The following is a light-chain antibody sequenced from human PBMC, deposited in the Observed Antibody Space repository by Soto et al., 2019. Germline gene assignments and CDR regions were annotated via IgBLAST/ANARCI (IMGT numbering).Light chain of an antibody. CDR3: QQYDNWPPT. Sequence: EIVMTESPATLSVSPGETATLSCRASQSVSNNLAWYHQKPGQAPRLLIYGASTRATGIPASFSGSGSGTEFTLTINSLQSEDFVVYYCQQYDNWPPTFGQGTRLEIK. J-gene: IGKJ5*01. CDR1: QSVSNN. V-gene: IGKV3D-15*01. CDR2: GAS.